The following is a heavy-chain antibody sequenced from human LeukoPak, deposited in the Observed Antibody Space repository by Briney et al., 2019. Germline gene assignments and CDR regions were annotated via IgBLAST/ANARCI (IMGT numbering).Heavy chain of an antibody. CDR1: GFTFSSYG. Sequence: GGSLRLSCAASGFTFSSYGMSWVRQAPGKGLEWVSSISGSGVSIYYADSVKGRFTISRDDSKNTLYLQIHSLRAEDTAVYYCANDGRGSYTFDYWGQGTLVTVSS. J-gene: IGHJ4*02. CDR2: ISGSGVSI. V-gene: IGHV3-23*01. CDR3: ANDGRGSYTFDY. D-gene: IGHD1-26*01.